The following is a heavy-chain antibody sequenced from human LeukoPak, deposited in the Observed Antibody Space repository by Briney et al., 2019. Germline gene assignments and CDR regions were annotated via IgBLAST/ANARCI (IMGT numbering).Heavy chain of an antibody. CDR2: INPNSGGT. CDR3: ARGGILTGYYFDY. CDR1: GYTFASYA. Sequence: GASVKVSCKASGYTFASYAMNWVRQAPGQGLEWMGWINPNSGGTNYAQKFQGRVTMTRDTSISTAYMELSRLRSDDTAVYYCARGGILTGYYFDYWGQGTLVTVSS. J-gene: IGHJ4*02. D-gene: IGHD3-9*01. V-gene: IGHV1-2*02.